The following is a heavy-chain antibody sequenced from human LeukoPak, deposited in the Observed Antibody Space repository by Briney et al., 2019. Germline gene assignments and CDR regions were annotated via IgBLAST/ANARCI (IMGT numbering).Heavy chain of an antibody. J-gene: IGHJ4*02. D-gene: IGHD6-19*01. V-gene: IGHV3-73*01. Sequence: GGSLRLSCAASGFTFSDAATHWVRQASGKGLEWVGHIRGKGNSYATAYAASVRGRFTISRDDSKNTAYLQMNSLKTEDTALYYCTGGSGWYSPDYWGQGALVTVSS. CDR1: GFTFSDAA. CDR3: TGGSGWYSPDY. CDR2: IRGKGNSYAT.